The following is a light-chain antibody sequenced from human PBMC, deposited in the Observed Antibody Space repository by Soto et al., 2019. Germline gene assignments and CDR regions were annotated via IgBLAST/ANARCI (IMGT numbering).Light chain of an antibody. Sequence: QSALTQPASVSGSPGQSITISCTGTSSVVGGCNCVSWYQQHPGKAPKLMIYDVSNRPSGVSDRFSGTKSGNMASLTISGLQAEDEADFYCSSYTSTNTSVVFGGGTKVTVL. CDR1: SSVVGGCNC. J-gene: IGLJ2*01. CDR3: SSYTSTNTSVV. CDR2: DVS. V-gene: IGLV2-14*03.